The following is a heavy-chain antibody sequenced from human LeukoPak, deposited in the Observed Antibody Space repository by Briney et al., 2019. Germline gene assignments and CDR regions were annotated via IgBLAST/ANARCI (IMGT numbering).Heavy chain of an antibody. CDR1: GGSISSGSYY. D-gene: IGHD1-26*01. V-gene: IGHV4-61*02. Sequence: PSETLSLTCTVSGGSISSGSYYWSWIRQPAGKGLEWIGRIYTSGSTNYNPSLKSRVTISVDTSKNQFSLKLSSVTAADTAVYYCARLAYSGSLTGRWFDPWGQGTLVTVSS. CDR2: IYTSGST. J-gene: IGHJ5*02. CDR3: ARLAYSGSLTGRWFDP.